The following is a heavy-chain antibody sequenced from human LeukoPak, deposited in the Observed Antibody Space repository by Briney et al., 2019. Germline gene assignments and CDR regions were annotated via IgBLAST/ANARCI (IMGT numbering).Heavy chain of an antibody. D-gene: IGHD3-22*01. Sequence: SETLSLTCAVSGGSISSGGYSWSWIRRPPGKGLEWIGYIYHSGSTYYNPSLKSRVTISVDTSKNQFSLKLSSVTAADTAVYYCARGLHYDSSGYYAPFDYWGQGTLVTVSS. CDR3: ARGLHYDSSGYYAPFDY. V-gene: IGHV4-30-2*01. CDR2: IYHSGST. CDR1: GGSISSGGYS. J-gene: IGHJ4*02.